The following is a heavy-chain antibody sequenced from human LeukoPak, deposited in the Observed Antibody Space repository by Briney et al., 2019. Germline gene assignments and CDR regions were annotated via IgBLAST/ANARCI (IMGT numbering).Heavy chain of an antibody. V-gene: IGHV3-53*01. Sequence: PGGSLRLSCAASGFTVSSNYMSWVRQAPGKGLEWVSVIYSGGSTHYADSVKGRFTISRDNSKNTLYLQMNSLRAEDAAVYYCARRTEIHYMDVWGKGTTVTVSS. CDR3: ARRTEIHYMDV. D-gene: IGHD5-24*01. CDR1: GFTVSSNY. J-gene: IGHJ6*03. CDR2: IYSGGST.